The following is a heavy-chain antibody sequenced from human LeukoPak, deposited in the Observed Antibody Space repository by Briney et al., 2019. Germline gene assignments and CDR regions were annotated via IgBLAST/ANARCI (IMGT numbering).Heavy chain of an antibody. CDR2: FRCGSNYI. CDR1: GLTFSSYY. D-gene: IGHD4-23*01. J-gene: IGHJ4*02. Sequence: GGSLRLFCAACGLTFSSYYMNCVRQAPGKGLEWVSSFRCGSNYINYADSAKGRFIISRNNAENSLSLHMNSLTSEDTAVYFCARDLILPQGGGTSFDHWGQGTLVTVSS. CDR3: ARDLILPQGGGTSFDH. V-gene: IGHV3-21*01.